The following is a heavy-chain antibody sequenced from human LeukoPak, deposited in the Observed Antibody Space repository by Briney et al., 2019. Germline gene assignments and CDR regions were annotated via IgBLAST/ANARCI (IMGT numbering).Heavy chain of an antibody. J-gene: IGHJ6*03. CDR3: ARRWNYGRNYYIDV. V-gene: IGHV4-34*01. Sequence: KSSETLSLTCAVYGVSFSNYYWSWIRQPPGKGLEWIGEINDSGRINYNPSLLSRVTVSVDPSKNQFSLSLTSVTATDTAVYYCARRWNYGRNYYIDVWGKGATVSVSS. CDR1: GVSFSNYY. D-gene: IGHD1-7*01. CDR2: INDSGRI.